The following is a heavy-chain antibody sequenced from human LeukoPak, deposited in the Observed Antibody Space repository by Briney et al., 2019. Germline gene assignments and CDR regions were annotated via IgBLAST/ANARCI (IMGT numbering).Heavy chain of an antibody. CDR2: ISGSGTT. J-gene: IGHJ4*02. D-gene: IGHD4-11*01. CDR3: AKAYSNYAANSYYFDY. Sequence: GGSLRLSCAASGFAFSSYAMSCVRQAPGKGLEWVSAISGSGTTYYADSVKGRFTISRDNSKNTLYLQMNTLRAEDTAVYYCAKAYSNYAANSYYFDYWGQGTLVTVSS. CDR1: GFAFSSYA. V-gene: IGHV3-23*01.